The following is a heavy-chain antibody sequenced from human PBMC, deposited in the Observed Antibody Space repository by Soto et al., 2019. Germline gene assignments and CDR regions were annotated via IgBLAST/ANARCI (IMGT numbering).Heavy chain of an antibody. Sequence: QITLKESGPTLVKPTQTLTLTCTFSGLSLSTTGVGVGWIRQPPGKALEWLALIYWDDDKRYSPSLKSSLTITKDTSKNQVVLTMTNMDPVDTATYSCVQSRCGGDCLQSYSSHSYYGLDVWGQGTTVTVSS. CDR1: GLSLSTTGVG. CDR3: VQSRCGGDCLQSYSSHSYYGLDV. CDR2: IYWDDDK. V-gene: IGHV2-5*02. D-gene: IGHD2-21*02. J-gene: IGHJ6*02.